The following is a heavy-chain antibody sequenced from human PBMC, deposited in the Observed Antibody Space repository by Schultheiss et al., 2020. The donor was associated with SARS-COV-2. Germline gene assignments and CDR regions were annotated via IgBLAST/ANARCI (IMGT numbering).Heavy chain of an antibody. CDR3: ARGPNSSSSPYYFDY. V-gene: IGHV4-4*07. CDR1: GGSISSYY. D-gene: IGHD6-6*01. J-gene: IGHJ4*02. CDR2: IYTSGST. Sequence: SETLSLTCTVSGGSISSYYWSWIRQPAGKGLEWIGRIYTSGSTNYNPSLKSRVTVSVDTSKNQFSLKLTSVTAADTAVYYCARGPNSSSSPYYFDYWGQGTLVTVSS.